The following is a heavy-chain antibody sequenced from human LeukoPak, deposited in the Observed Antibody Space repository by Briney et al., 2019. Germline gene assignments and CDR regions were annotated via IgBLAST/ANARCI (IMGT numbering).Heavy chain of an antibody. D-gene: IGHD6-6*01. Sequence: GGSLRLSCAASGFTFISYWMSWVRQAPGKGLEWVANIKQDGSEKYYVDSVKGRFTISRDNAKNSLYLQMNSLRAEDTAVYYCARDRIAARPYYFDYWGQGTLVTVSS. CDR1: GFTFISYW. J-gene: IGHJ4*02. CDR2: IKQDGSEK. CDR3: ARDRIAARPYYFDY. V-gene: IGHV3-7*01.